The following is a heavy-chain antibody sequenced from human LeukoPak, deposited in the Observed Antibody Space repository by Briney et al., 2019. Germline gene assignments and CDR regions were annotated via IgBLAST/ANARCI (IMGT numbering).Heavy chain of an antibody. D-gene: IGHD4-17*01. CDR2: ISSSGSTI. V-gene: IGHV3-48*03. Sequence: PGGSLRLSCVASRFTVSNNHMNWVRQAPGKGLEWVSYISSSGSTIYYADSVKGRFTISRDNAKNSLYLQMHSLRAEDTAVYYCAREYGRYYGMDVWGQGTTVTVSS. J-gene: IGHJ6*02. CDR1: RFTVSNNH. CDR3: AREYGRYYGMDV.